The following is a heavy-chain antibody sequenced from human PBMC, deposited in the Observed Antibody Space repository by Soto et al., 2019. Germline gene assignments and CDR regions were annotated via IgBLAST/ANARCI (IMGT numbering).Heavy chain of an antibody. CDR3: ARGRGDGYNQDWYFDI. CDR2: INNSGST. V-gene: IGHV4-34*01. CDR1: GGSFSGYY. J-gene: IGHJ2*01. D-gene: IGHD3-10*01. Sequence: SETLSLTCAVYGGSFSGYYWSWIRQPPGKGLEWIGEINNSGSTNYNPSLKSRVSISVGTSNNQFSLKLSYVTAADTAVYYCARGRGDGYNQDWYFDIWGRCNLV.